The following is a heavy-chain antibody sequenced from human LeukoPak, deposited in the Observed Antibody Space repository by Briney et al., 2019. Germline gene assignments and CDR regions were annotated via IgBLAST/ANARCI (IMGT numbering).Heavy chain of an antibody. V-gene: IGHV4-39*07. CDR2: IYYSGST. J-gene: IGHJ4*02. Sequence: SETLSLTCTVSGGSISSSSYFWAWIRQPPGTGLEWIGSIYYSGSTYYDPSLKSRVTISVDTSKNQFSLKLSSVTAADTAVYYCAKSEYSYGPHDYWGQGTLVTVSS. D-gene: IGHD5-18*01. CDR1: GGSISSSSYF. CDR3: AKSEYSYGPHDY.